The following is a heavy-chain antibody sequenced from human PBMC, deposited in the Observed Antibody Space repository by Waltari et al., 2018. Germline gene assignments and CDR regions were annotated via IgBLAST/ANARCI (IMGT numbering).Heavy chain of an antibody. CDR2: INHSGST. J-gene: IGHJ3*02. CDR3: ARKGRDSSSSRKAFDI. D-gene: IGHD6-6*01. V-gene: IGHV4-34*01. CDR1: GGSFSGYY. Sequence: QVQLQQWGAGLLKPSETLSLTCAVYGGSFSGYYWSWIRQPPGKGLEWIGEINHSGSTNYNPSLKSRVTISVDTSKNQFSLILSSVTAADTTGYYCARKGRDSSSSRKAFDIWGQGTMVTVSS.